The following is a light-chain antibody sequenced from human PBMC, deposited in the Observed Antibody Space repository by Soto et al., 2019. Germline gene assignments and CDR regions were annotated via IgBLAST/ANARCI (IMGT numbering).Light chain of an antibody. CDR3: SSYTSSNPLGV. V-gene: IGLV2-14*01. J-gene: IGLJ2*01. Sequence: QSALTQPASVSGSPGQSITISCTGNSSDVGDYNYVSWYQQHPGKAPKLMIFEVSNRTSGVSNRFSGTKSGNTASLTISGLQAEDQADYYCSSYTSSNPLGVFGGGTKLTVL. CDR2: EVS. CDR1: SSDVGDYNY.